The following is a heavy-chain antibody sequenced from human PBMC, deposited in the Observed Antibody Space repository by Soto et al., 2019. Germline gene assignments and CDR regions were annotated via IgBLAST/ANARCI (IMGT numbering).Heavy chain of an antibody. J-gene: IGHJ4*02. D-gene: IGHD6-25*01. CDR1: GSSLRTSGVS. Sequence: QITVKESGPTLVKPPQTLTLTCSFSGSSLRTSGVSVGWIRQPPGKALEWLAFIYCNDDKRYSPSLQSRLTITKDNSTQEVVLTMSNMDPLDTGTYCCAYRVGSRGSFDYWGQGTLVTVSA. V-gene: IGHV2-5*01. CDR2: IYCNDDK. CDR3: AYRVGSRGSFDY.